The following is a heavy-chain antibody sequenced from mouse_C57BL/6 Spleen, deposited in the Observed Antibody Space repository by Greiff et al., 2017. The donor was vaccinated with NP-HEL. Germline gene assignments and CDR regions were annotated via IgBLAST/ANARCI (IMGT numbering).Heavy chain of an antibody. CDR3: AYYGNYPFAY. V-gene: IGHV1-69*01. Sequence: VQLQQPGAELVMPGASVKLSCKASGYTFTSYWMHWVKQRPGQGLECIGEIDPSDSYTNYNQKFKGKSTLTVDKSSSTAYMQLSSLTSEDSAVYYCAYYGNYPFAYWGQGTLVTVSA. D-gene: IGHD2-1*01. CDR2: IDPSDSYT. CDR1: GYTFTSYW. J-gene: IGHJ3*01.